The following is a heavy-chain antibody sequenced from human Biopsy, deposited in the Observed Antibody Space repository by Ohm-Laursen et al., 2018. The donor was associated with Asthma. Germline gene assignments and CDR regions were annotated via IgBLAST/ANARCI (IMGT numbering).Heavy chain of an antibody. J-gene: IGHJ6*02. D-gene: IGHD3-10*01. V-gene: IGHV1-18*01. CDR1: GYTFNSAG. Sequence: SVKVSCKASGYTFNSAGITWVRQAPGQGLEWMGWISVYNGNTKVAQKLQDRVTMITGTSTSTAYMELRSLRSDDTAVYFCARAVDYSHYYGLDVWGQGTTVTVS. CDR2: ISVYNGNT. CDR3: ARAVDYSHYYGLDV.